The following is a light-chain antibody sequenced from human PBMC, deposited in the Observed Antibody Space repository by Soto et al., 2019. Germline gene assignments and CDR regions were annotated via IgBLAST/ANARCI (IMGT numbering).Light chain of an antibody. CDR1: ENVDTN. CDR2: GAS. V-gene: IGKV3-15*01. CDR3: QQCHKWPRIT. J-gene: IGKJ5*01. Sequence: IVMMQSPATLSLSPGEGATISCRASENVDTNLAWYQHKPGQAPRLLIYGASTRAAGVPARFSGSGSGTGLTLTISSLESEDVAVYYCQQCHKWPRITFGPGTRLEIK.